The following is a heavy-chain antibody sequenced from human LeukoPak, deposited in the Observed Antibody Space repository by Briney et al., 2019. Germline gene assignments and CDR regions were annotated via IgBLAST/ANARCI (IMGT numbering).Heavy chain of an antibody. J-gene: IGHJ6*04. Sequence: SETLSLTCTVSGGSISSYYWSWIRQPPGKGLEWIGYIYYSGSTNYNPSLKSRVTISVDTSKNQFSLKLSSVTAADTAVYYCARDSAVVADYYYYCGMDVWGKGTTVTVSS. CDR3: ARDSAVVADYYYYCGMDV. CDR1: GGSISSYY. V-gene: IGHV4-59*01. D-gene: IGHD2-15*01. CDR2: IYYSGST.